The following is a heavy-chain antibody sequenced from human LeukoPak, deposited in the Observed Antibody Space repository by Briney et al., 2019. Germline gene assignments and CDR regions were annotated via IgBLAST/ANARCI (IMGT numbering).Heavy chain of an antibody. CDR3: AKDRGYYDSSGTTFDY. V-gene: IGHV3-23*01. CDR2: ISGSGGST. J-gene: IGHJ4*02. CDR1: GFTFSSYA. Sequence: GGSLRLSCAASGFTFSSYAMSWVRHAPGRGLECVSGISGSGGSTYYADSVKGRFSISRDNSKNTLYLQMNSLRAEDTAVYYCAKDRGYYDSSGTTFDYWGQGTLVTVSS. D-gene: IGHD3-22*01.